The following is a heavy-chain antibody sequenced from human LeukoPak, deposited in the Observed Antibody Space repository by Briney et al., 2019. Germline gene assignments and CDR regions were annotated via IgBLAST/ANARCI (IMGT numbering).Heavy chain of an antibody. CDR1: GFTFSSYA. V-gene: IGHV3-23*01. CDR3: AKVGGIAVAGMDYFDY. D-gene: IGHD6-19*01. J-gene: IGHJ4*02. CDR2: ISGSGGST. Sequence: GGSLTLYCAASGFTFSSYAMSWVRQAPGKGLEWVSAISGSGGSTYYADSVKGRFTIYRDNSKNTLYLQMNSLRAEDTAVYYCAKVGGIAVAGMDYFDYWGQGTLVTVSS.